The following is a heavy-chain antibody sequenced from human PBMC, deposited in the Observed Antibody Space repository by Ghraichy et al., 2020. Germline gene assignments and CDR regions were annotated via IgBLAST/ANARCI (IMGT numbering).Heavy chain of an antibody. V-gene: IGHV1-8*01. CDR3: ARVVAGTFYYYGVDV. Sequence: ASVKVSCKASGYTFTSYDINWVRQATGQGLEWMGWMNPNSGNTGYAQKFQGRVTMTSNTSMSTAYMELSSLGSEDTAVYYCARVVAGTFYYYGVDVWGQGTTVTVSS. J-gene: IGHJ6*02. CDR1: GYTFTSYD. CDR2: MNPNSGNT. D-gene: IGHD6-19*01.